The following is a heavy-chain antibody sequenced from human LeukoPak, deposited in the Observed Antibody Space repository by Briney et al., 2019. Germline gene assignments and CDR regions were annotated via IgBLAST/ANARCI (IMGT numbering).Heavy chain of an antibody. CDR2: IRSKAYGGTT. J-gene: IGHJ4*02. D-gene: IGHD6-19*01. CDR1: GFTFGDYA. V-gene: IGHV3-49*04. CDR3: TRGGSWPRYSSGPSFDY. Sequence: GGSLRLSCTASGFTFGDYAMSWVRQAPGKGLEWVGFIRSKAYGGTTEYAASVKGRFTISRDDSKSIAYLQMNSLKTEDTAVYYCTRGGSWPRYSSGPSFDYWGQGTLVTVSS.